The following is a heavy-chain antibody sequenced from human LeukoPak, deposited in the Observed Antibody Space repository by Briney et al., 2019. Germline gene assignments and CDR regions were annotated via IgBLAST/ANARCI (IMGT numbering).Heavy chain of an antibody. D-gene: IGHD2-2*01. CDR3: ASLSLGYCSSTSCYGGWYFDY. CDR2: INHSGST. CDR1: GGSFSGYY. Sequence: ASETLSLTCAVYGGSFSGYYWSWIRQPPGKGLEWIGEINHSGSTNYNPSLKSRVTISVDTSKNQFSLKLSSVTAADTAVYYCASLSLGYCSSTSCYGGWYFDYWGQGTLVTVSS. V-gene: IGHV4-34*01. J-gene: IGHJ4*02.